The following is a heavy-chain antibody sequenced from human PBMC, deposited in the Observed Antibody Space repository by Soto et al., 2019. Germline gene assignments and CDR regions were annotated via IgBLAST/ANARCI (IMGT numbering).Heavy chain of an antibody. Sequence: PGESLKISCNRSGYSFAGYWLTWVRQKPGKGLEWMGRIDPSDSHTYYSPSFRGHVPILVTKSITTVFLQWSSLRASDTAMYYCARQIYDSDTGPNFQYYLDSCGQVTPGTVAS. V-gene: IGHV5-10-1*01. CDR3: ARQIYDSDTGPNFQYYLDS. CDR2: IDPSDSHT. CDR1: GYSFAGYW. J-gene: IGHJ4*02. D-gene: IGHD5-12*01.